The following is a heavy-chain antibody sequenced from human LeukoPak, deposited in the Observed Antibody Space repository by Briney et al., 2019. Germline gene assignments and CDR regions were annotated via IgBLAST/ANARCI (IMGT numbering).Heavy chain of an antibody. V-gene: IGHV4-4*07. Sequence: PSETLSLTCTVSGGSISSYYWSWIRQPAGKGLEWIGRICTSGSTNYNPSLKSRVTMSVDTSKNQFSLKLSSVTAADTAVYYCARETVVVPAAAYYYYYMDVWGKGTTVTVSS. D-gene: IGHD2-2*01. CDR3: ARETVVVPAAAYYYYYMDV. CDR1: GGSISSYY. CDR2: ICTSGST. J-gene: IGHJ6*03.